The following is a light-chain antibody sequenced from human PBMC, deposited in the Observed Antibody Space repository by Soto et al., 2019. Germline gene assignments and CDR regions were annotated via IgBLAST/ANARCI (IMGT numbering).Light chain of an antibody. Sequence: EVVLTQSPGTLSLSPGERATLSCRASQSVSSSYVVWYQQKPGQAHSLLIYGASSRATGSPDRFSGSASGTDFTLTISRLEPEDFAVYYCQHYGRSPPITFGQGTRLEIK. CDR1: QSVSSSY. CDR3: QHYGRSPPIT. V-gene: IGKV3-20*01. CDR2: GAS. J-gene: IGKJ5*01.